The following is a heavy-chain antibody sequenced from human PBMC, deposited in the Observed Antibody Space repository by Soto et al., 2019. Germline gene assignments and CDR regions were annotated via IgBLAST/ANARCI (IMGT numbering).Heavy chain of an antibody. J-gene: IGHJ6*01. CDR1: GFTFSSYG. D-gene: IGHD3-22*01. V-gene: IGHV3-30*18. CDR2: ISYDVSNK. CDR3: AKVDCYDSRGYYYSYCGIEV. Sequence: QVQLVESGGGVVQPGRSLRLSCAASGFTFSSYGMHWARQAPGKGLERVAGISYDVSNKYYADSVKGRFTISSDNSKNTLYLQRNSQRAEDTAVYYCAKVDCYDSRGYYYSYCGIEVWGHGTTVTVSS.